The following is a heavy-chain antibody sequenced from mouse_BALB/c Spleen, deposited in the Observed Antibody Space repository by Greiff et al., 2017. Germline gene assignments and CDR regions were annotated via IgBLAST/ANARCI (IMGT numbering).Heavy chain of an antibody. CDR3: ARFSYYGSSYWYFDV. D-gene: IGHD1-1*01. CDR1: GDSITSGY. V-gene: IGHV3-8*02. J-gene: IGHJ1*01. CDR2: ISYSGST. Sequence: EVKLMESGPSLVKPSQTLSLTCSVTGDSITSGYWNWIRKFPGNKLEYMGYISYSGSTYYNPSLKSRISITRDTSKNQYYLQLNSVTTEDTATYYCARFSYYGSSYWYFDVWGAGTTVTVSS.